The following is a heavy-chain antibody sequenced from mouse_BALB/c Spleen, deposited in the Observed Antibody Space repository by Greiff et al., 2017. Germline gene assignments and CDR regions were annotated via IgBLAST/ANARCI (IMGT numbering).Heavy chain of an antibody. Sequence: EVHLVESGGGLVQPGGSRKLSCAASGFTFSSFGMHWVRQAPEKGLEWVAYISSGSSTIYYADTVKGRFTISRDNPKNTLFLQMTSLRSEDTAMYYCARGTVVATRDYFDYWGQGTTLTVSS. J-gene: IGHJ2*01. CDR3: ARGTVVATRDYFDY. D-gene: IGHD1-1*01. CDR1: GFTFSSFG. V-gene: IGHV5-17*02. CDR2: ISSGSSTI.